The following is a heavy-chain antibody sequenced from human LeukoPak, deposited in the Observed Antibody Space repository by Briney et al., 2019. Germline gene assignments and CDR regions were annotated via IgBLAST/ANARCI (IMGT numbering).Heavy chain of an antibody. CDR2: INPNSGGT. D-gene: IGHD2-15*01. V-gene: IGHV1-2*02. Sequence: ASVKVSRKASGYTFTGYYMHWVRQAPGQGLEWMGWINPNSGGTNYAQKFQGRVTMTRDTSISTAYMELSRLRSDDTAVYYCARYDCSGGSCYFDYWGQGTLVTVSS. J-gene: IGHJ4*02. CDR1: GYTFTGYY. CDR3: ARYDCSGGSCYFDY.